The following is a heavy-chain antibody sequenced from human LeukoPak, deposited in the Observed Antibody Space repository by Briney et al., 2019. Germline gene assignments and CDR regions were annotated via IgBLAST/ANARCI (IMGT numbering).Heavy chain of an antibody. D-gene: IGHD3-10*01. V-gene: IGHV4-34*01. J-gene: IGHJ5*02. Sequence: KPSETLSLTCAVYGGSFSGYYWSWIRQPPGKGLEWIGEINHSGSTNYNPSLKSRVTISVDTSKNQFSLKLSSVTAADTAVYYCARGTLLRMSGSPRRNWFDPWGQGTLVTVSS. CDR2: INHSGST. CDR3: ARGTLLRMSGSPRRNWFDP. CDR1: GGSFSGYY.